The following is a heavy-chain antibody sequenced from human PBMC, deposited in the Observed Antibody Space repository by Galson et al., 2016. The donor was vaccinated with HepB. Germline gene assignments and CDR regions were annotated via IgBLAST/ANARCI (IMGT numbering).Heavy chain of an antibody. J-gene: IGHJ5*02. CDR1: GYNFTIYG. D-gene: IGHD3-9*01. CDR2: ISPYNGNK. CDR3: ARDTLKLAYNDILTGYYNWFDP. V-gene: IGHV1-18*01. Sequence: SVKVSCKASGYNFTIYGITWVRQGPGQGLEWMGWISPYNGNKYYAQRFQGRLTLTTDTSTSTAFMELQSLKSDDTAVYYCARDTLKLAYNDILTGYYNWFDPWGQGTLVTVSS.